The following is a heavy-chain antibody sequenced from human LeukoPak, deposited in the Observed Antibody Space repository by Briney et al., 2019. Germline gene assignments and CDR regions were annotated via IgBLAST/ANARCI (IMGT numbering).Heavy chain of an antibody. V-gene: IGHV3-21*01. D-gene: IGHD5-24*01. J-gene: IGHJ4*02. CDR1: GFTFSSYS. CDR3: ARRNRDGYNSGFDY. Sequence: GGSLRLSCAVSGFTFSSYSMNWVRLAPGKGLERFSSISSSSRYMYYADSVKGRFTISRDNAKNSLYLQMHSLRAEDTAVYYCARRNRDGYNSGFDYWGQGTLVTVSS. CDR2: ISSSSRYM.